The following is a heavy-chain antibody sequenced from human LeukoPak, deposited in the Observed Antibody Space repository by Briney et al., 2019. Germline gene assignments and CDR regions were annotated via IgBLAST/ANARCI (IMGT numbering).Heavy chain of an antibody. CDR3: ARESVVPAARQYNWFDP. Sequence: SETLSLTCAVYGGSFSGYYWSWIRQPPGKGLEWIGEINHSGSTNCNPSLKSRVTISVDTSKNQFSLKLSSVTAADTAVYYCARESVVPAARQYNWFDPWGQGTLVTVSS. V-gene: IGHV4-34*01. CDR2: INHSGST. D-gene: IGHD2-2*01. J-gene: IGHJ5*02. CDR1: GGSFSGYY.